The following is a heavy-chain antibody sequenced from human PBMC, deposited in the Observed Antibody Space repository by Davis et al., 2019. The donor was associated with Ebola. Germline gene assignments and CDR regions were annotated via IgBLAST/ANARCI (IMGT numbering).Heavy chain of an antibody. CDR2: INPSGGST. CDR3: ARVNSDILTLTGYYFDY. V-gene: IGHV1-46*01. J-gene: IGHJ4*02. CDR1: GYTFTGYY. D-gene: IGHD3-9*01. Sequence: AASVKVSCKASGYTFTGYYMHWVRQAPGQGLEWMGIINPSGGSTSYAQKFQGRVTMTRDTSTSTVYMELSSLRSEDTAVYYCARVNSDILTLTGYYFDYWGQGTLVTVSS.